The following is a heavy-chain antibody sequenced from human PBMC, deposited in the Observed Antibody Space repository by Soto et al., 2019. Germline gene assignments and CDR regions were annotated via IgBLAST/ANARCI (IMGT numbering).Heavy chain of an antibody. D-gene: IGHD3-9*01. J-gene: IGHJ4*02. CDR3: ARHTGDYDILTGYYIAYYFDY. CDR2: IYYSGST. V-gene: IGHV4-39*01. Sequence: QLQLQESGPGLVKPSETLSLTCTVSGGSISSSSYYWGWIRQPPGKGLEWIGSIYYSGSTYYNPSLKSRVTISVDTSKDQFYLKLSSVTAADTAVYYCARHTGDYDILTGYYIAYYFDYWGQGTLVTVSS. CDR1: GGSISSSSYY.